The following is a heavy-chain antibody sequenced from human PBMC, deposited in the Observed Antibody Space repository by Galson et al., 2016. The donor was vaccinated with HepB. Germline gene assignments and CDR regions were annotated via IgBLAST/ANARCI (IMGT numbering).Heavy chain of an antibody. CDR3: AKGYGYFDS. Sequence: SLRLSCAVSGFRFSNYAMTWVRQAPGKGLEWASTISGNGETIFYADSVKGRFSISRDNSKNTLSLQMNSLRAEDTAVYYCAKGYGYFDSWGQGTLVTVSS. D-gene: IGHD4-17*01. J-gene: IGHJ4*02. V-gene: IGHV3-23*01. CDR1: GFRFSNYA. CDR2: ISGNGETI.